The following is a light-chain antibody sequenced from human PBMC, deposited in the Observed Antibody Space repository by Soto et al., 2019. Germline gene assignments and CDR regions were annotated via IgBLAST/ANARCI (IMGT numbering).Light chain of an antibody. J-gene: IGLJ2*01. CDR1: SSDVGGYNY. V-gene: IGLV2-11*01. CDR2: DVS. CDR3: SSSSGSYTLV. Sequence: QSALTQPRSVSGSPGQSVTISCTGTSSDVGGYNYVSWYQQQPGKAPKVIIYDVSKRPSGVPDRISGSKSGNTASLTISGLQAEDAADDHCSSSSGSYTLVFGGGTKLTVL.